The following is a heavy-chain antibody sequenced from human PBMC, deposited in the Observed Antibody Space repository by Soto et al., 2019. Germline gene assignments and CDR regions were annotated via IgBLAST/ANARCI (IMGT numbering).Heavy chain of an antibody. CDR3: AKDRQPDGIWTSVS. V-gene: IGHV3-23*01. Sequence: EGHLLESGGDLVQPRGSLRLSCASSGFTFSNFAMAWLRQAAGWGLELVSEILSGGHTFYADSMKGRITISRDNSKNTLYLQMNILRVVDTALYYCAKDRQPDGIWTSVSWVQGTLVTLSS. J-gene: IGHJ5*01. CDR2: ILSGGHT. D-gene: IGHD1-20*01. CDR1: GFTFSNFA.